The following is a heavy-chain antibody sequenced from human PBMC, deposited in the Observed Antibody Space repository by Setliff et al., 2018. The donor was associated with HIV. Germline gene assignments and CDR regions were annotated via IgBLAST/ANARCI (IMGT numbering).Heavy chain of an antibody. J-gene: IGHJ6*03. Sequence: SETLSLTCTVSADSLDGYYWAWIRQPAGKGLEWIGRIQISGSTDTNPSLMSRVTMSLDASKNQFSLRLISVTPADTGVYYCARVNGIELSVHYYFMDVWGKGTTVTVSS. D-gene: IGHD1-7*01. CDR3: ARVNGIELSVHYYFMDV. V-gene: IGHV4-4*07. CDR1: ADSLDGYY. CDR2: IQISGST.